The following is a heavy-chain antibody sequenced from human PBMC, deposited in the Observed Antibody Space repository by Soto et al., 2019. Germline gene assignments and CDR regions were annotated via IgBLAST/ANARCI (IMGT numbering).Heavy chain of an antibody. J-gene: IGHJ4*02. CDR2: IYYSGST. Sequence: SETLSLTCTVSGGSISSYYWSWIRQPPGKGLEWIGYIYYSGSTNYNPSLKSRVTISVDTSKNQFSLKLSSVTAADTAVYYCARDSRQSGSSGWYNFDYWGQGTLVTVSS. V-gene: IGHV4-59*01. D-gene: IGHD6-19*01. CDR3: ARDSRQSGSSGWYNFDY. CDR1: GGSISSYY.